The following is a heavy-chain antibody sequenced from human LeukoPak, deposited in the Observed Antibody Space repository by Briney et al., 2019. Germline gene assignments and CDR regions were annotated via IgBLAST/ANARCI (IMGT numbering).Heavy chain of an antibody. CDR1: GFTVSSNY. J-gene: IGHJ4*02. Sequence: PGGSLRLSCAASGFTVSSNYMSWVRQAPGKGLEWVSAISGSGGSTYYADSVKGRFTISRDNSKNTLYLQMNSLRAEDTAVYYCANGGSYFDYWGQGTLVTVSS. CDR2: ISGSGGST. D-gene: IGHD3-16*01. V-gene: IGHV3-23*01. CDR3: ANGGSYFDY.